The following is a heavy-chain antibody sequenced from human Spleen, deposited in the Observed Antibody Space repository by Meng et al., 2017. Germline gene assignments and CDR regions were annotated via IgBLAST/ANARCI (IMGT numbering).Heavy chain of an antibody. D-gene: IGHD3-22*01. CDR2: ITRSSSYL. Sequence: GGSLRLSCAASGFTFSSYSMNWVRQAPGKGLEWISSITRSSSYLYYADSLKGRFTISRDNAKNSLYLQVNSLRAEDTAVYYCARVGDSRGTYLYWGQGALVTVSS. J-gene: IGHJ4*02. CDR3: ARVGDSRGTYLY. V-gene: IGHV3-21*04. CDR1: GFTFSSYS.